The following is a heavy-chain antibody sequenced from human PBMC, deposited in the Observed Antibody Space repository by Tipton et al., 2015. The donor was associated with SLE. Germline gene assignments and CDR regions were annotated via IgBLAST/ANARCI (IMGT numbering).Heavy chain of an antibody. Sequence: TLSLTCSVAGLSMTTRPWWTWVRQPPGKGLEWVGEVHHTGGNNYNPSLRSRVTISMDTSKSQFSLSLISVTAADTAVYYCARRADDYSNWFDPWGQGTQVSVSS. CDR1: GLSMTTRPW. V-gene: IGHV4-4*02. CDR3: ARRADDYSNWFDP. CDR2: VHHTGGN. J-gene: IGHJ5*02. D-gene: IGHD4-11*01.